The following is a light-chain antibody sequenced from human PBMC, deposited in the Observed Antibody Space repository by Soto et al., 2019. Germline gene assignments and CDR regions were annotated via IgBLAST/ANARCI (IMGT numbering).Light chain of an antibody. J-gene: IGLJ1*01. V-gene: IGLV1-44*01. Sequence: QLVLTQPPSASGTPGQRVTISCSGSSSNIGSNTVNLYQQLPGTAPKLLIYSNNQRPSGVPDRFSGSKSGTSASLAISGLQSEDEADYYCAAWDDSLNGYYVFGTGTKLTVL. CDR1: SSNIGSNT. CDR3: AAWDDSLNGYYV. CDR2: SNN.